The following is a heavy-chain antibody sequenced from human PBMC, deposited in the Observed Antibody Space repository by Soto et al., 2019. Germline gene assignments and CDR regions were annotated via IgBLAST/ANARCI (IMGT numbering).Heavy chain of an antibody. Sequence: QVQLLQSGAEVKKPESSVKVSCKAPGGTFSTYAISWVRQAPGQGLEWMGGIIPMFGTANYAQRFQDRVTITADESTNTVYMELSILRSEDTAVYFCASGIQLWLRRINNGYSGWGQGTLVTVSS. CDR3: ASGIQLWLRRINNGYSG. J-gene: IGHJ4*02. D-gene: IGHD5-18*01. V-gene: IGHV1-69*12. CDR2: IIPMFGTA. CDR1: GGTFSTYA.